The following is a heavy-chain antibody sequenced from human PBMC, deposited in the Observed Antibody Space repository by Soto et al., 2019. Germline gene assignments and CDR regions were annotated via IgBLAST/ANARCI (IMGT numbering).Heavy chain of an antibody. J-gene: IGHJ4*02. CDR3: ATDWESTVSTWSFGAF. CDR2: IIPFLGVT. Sequence: ASVKVSCKASGYTFRKYHMNWVLQAPGQGLEWMGRIIPFLGVTNYAQKVQARVTITADKSTTTAYMELSGLRFEDTAVYYCATDWESTVSTWSFGAFWGRGTLVTVSS. CDR1: GYTFRKYH. D-gene: IGHD3-10*01. V-gene: IGHV1-69*04.